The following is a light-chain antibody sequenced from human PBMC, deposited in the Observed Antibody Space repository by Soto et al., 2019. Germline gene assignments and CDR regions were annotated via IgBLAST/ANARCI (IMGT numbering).Light chain of an antibody. J-gene: IGKJ1*01. CDR3: QQYFASSWT. CDR2: ATS. Sequence: IVLTQSPGTLSSSPGERATLSCRARQSIDSKSLAWYPPKPGQAPRLLIYATSSRATGIPDRFGGSGSGTDFTLTINRLEPEDFAVYYCQQYFASSWTFGQGTEVDIK. CDR1: QSIDSKS. V-gene: IGKV3-20*01.